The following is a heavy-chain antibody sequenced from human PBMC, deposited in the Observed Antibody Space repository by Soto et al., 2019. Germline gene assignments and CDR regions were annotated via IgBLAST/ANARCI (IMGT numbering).Heavy chain of an antibody. CDR2: IYNSGST. J-gene: IGHJ4*02. CDR1: GCSISSGGYY. V-gene: IGHV4-31*11. CDR3: ARDGDYGDYYFDY. D-gene: IGHD4-17*01. Sequence: TLYLTCAVSGCSISSGGYYWSWIRQHPGKGLEWIGYIYNSGSTYYNPSLKSRVTISVDTSTNQFSLKLNSVTAADTAVYYCARDGDYGDYYFDYWGQGTLVTVSS.